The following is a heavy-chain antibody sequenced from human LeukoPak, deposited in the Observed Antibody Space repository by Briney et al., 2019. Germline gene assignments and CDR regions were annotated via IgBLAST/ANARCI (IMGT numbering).Heavy chain of an antibody. D-gene: IGHD3-10*01. CDR3: AKDIPPNYYGSGSYSDY. V-gene: IGHV3-43*02. J-gene: IGHJ4*02. CDR2: ISGVGGST. CDR1: GFTFDDYA. Sequence: GGSLRLSCVASGFTFDDYAMHWVRQAPGKGLEWVSLISGVGGSTYYADSVKGRFTISRDNSKNSLYLKMNSLRTEDTALYYCAKDIPPNYYGSGSYSDYWGQGTLVTVSS.